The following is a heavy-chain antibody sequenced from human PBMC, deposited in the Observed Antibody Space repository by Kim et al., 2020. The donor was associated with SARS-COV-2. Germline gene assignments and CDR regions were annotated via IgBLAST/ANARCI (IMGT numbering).Heavy chain of an antibody. CDR1: GFTFSSYW. D-gene: IGHD3-10*01. CDR3: ARKRIHLGEDYFDY. J-gene: IGHJ4*02. Sequence: GGSLRLSCAASGFTFSSYWMHWVRQAPGKGLVWVSRINSDGSSTSYADSVKGRFTISRDNAKNTLYLQMNSLRAEDTAVYYCARKRIHLGEDYFDYWGQGTLVTVSS. CDR2: INSDGSST. V-gene: IGHV3-74*01.